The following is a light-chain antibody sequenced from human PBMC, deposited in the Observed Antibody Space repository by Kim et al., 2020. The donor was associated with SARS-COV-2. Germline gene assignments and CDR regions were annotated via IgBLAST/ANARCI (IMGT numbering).Light chain of an antibody. V-gene: IGLV3-19*01. CDR3: NSRGSNDNVL. CDR2: GKN. J-gene: IGLJ7*01. CDR1: SLRSKY. Sequence: VALGHTVRITCQGDSLRSKYATWYQQRPGQAPIVGIYGKNNRPSGIPDRFSGSSSGDTASLTITGTQAGDEADYYCNSRGSNDNVLFGGGTQLTVL.